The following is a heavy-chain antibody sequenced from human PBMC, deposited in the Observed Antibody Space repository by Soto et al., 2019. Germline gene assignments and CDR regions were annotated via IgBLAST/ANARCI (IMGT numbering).Heavy chain of an antibody. D-gene: IGHD3-22*01. Sequence: PGGSLRLCCRTSGLRFSRFAMHWVRQAPGKGLEWVAFISYGGSKTYYADSVKGRFTISRDNSKNTLSLQMNSLRGEDTAVYYSARKDYERAGLDFWGQGTLVTVSS. V-gene: IGHV3-30-3*01. CDR1: GLRFSRFA. CDR3: ARKDYERAGLDF. CDR2: ISYGGSKT. J-gene: IGHJ4*02.